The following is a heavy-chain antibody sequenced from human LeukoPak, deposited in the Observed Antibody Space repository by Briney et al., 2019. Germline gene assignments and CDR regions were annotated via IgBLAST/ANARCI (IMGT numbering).Heavy chain of an antibody. CDR3: ASYHYDSSGYFPFDY. CDR2: IYYSGST. Sequence: PSETLSLTCTVSGGSISNDYWSWIRQPPGKGLEWIGYIYYSGSTNYNPSLKSRVTISVDTSKNQFSLKLSSVTAADTAVYYCASYHYDSSGYFPFDYWGQGTLVTVSS. D-gene: IGHD3-22*01. V-gene: IGHV4-59*01. J-gene: IGHJ4*02. CDR1: GGSISNDY.